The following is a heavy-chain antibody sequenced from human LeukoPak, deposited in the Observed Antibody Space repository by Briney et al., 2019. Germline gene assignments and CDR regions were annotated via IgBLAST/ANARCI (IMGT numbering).Heavy chain of an antibody. CDR1: GGSFSGYY. Sequence: PSETLSLTCAVYGGSFSGYYWSWIRQPPGKGLEWIGEINHSGSTNYNPSLKSRVTISVDTSKNQFSLKLSSVTAADTAVYYCASTRTYSSGWYNAFDIWGQGTMVTVSS. V-gene: IGHV4-34*01. D-gene: IGHD6-19*01. CDR3: ASTRTYSSGWYNAFDI. J-gene: IGHJ3*02. CDR2: INHSGST.